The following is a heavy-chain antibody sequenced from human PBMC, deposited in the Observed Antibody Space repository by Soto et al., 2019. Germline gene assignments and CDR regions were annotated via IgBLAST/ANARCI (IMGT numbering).Heavy chain of an antibody. J-gene: IGHJ4*02. CDR1: GQSFSGHS. V-gene: IGHV4-34*01. CDR2: ISESGST. Sequence: QVQLQQWGAGLVKPSETLSLSCAVYGQSFSGHSWAWIRRPPGKGLEWIGEISESGSTYYNPSLKSRVTISTDTSKNQFSLKLNSVTAADTAAYFCARGSGIVALPGELEDVNYDFWGQGTLVNVSS. CDR3: ARGSGIVALPGELEDVNYDF. D-gene: IGHD1-1*01.